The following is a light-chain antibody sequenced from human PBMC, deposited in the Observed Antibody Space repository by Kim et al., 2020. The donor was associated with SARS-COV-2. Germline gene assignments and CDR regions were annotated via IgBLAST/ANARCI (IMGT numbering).Light chain of an antibody. Sequence: DIQMTQSPSSLSASIGDRVTITCRASQGISNYLAWYQQKPGKVPKLLISAASTLQFGVPSRVSGSGSGTDFTLTISSLQPEDVATYYCQKYNSAPQTFGQGTKLEI. J-gene: IGKJ2*01. CDR3: QKYNSAPQT. CDR2: AAS. V-gene: IGKV1-27*01. CDR1: QGISNY.